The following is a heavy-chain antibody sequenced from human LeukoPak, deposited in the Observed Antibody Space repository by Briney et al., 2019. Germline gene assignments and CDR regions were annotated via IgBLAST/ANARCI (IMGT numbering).Heavy chain of an antibody. CDR3: ARDDSGYVPY. D-gene: IGHD5-12*01. CDR2: ISTGNGNT. Sequence: ASVKVSCKAPGYSFSTYGMSWVRQAPGQGLEWMGWISTGNGNTKYAQKFQGRVTMTTDTSTSTAYMELWSLRSDDTAVYYCARDDSGYVPYWGQGTLVTVSS. V-gene: IGHV1-18*01. CDR1: GYSFSTYG. J-gene: IGHJ4*02.